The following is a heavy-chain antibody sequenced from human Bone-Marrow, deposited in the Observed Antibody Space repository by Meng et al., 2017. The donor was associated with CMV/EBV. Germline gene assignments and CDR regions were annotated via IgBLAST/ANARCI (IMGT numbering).Heavy chain of an antibody. J-gene: IGHJ4*02. Sequence: LSLTCAASGFTFSSYGMHWVRQAPGKGLEWVAFIRYDGSNKYYEESVKGRFIISRDNSKNTLYLQMNSLRAEDTAVYYCAKDPTPYSDFWSGSYSDYWGQGTLVTVSS. D-gene: IGHD3-3*01. CDR1: GFTFSSYG. CDR2: IRYDGSNK. CDR3: AKDPTPYSDFWSGSYSDY. V-gene: IGHV3-30*02.